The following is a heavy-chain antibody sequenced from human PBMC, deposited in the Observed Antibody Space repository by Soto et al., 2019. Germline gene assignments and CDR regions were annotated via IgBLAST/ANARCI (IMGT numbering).Heavy chain of an antibody. J-gene: IGHJ6*03. Sequence: QVQLVESGGGLVKPGGSLRLSCAASGFSFSDYSMSWIRQAPGKGLEWVSLISTSGSSTDYADSVKGRFTISRDNAKNSLSLQMNSLRAEDTAVYYWANLAKNYYHYMDVWGKGTTVTVSS. CDR2: ISTSGSST. V-gene: IGHV3-11*01. D-gene: IGHD1-26*01. CDR1: GFSFSDYS. CDR3: ANLAKNYYHYMDV.